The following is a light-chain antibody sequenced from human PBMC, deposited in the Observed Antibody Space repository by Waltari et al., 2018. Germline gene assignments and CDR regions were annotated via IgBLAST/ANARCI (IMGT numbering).Light chain of an antibody. V-gene: IGLV3-1*01. J-gene: IGLJ3*02. CDR1: MLGENG. Sequence: YELNQQPSVSVFSGQAAIINRSGDMLGENGVCWYQQKLGQSPVLIIYEDTMRPSGIPERFSGSNSGNTATLTISGTQTLDEADYYCQVWDGITSTGVFGGGTRLTVL. CDR2: EDT. CDR3: QVWDGITSTGV.